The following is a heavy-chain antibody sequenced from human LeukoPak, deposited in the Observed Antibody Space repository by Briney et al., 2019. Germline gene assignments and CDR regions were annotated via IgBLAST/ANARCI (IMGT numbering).Heavy chain of an antibody. J-gene: IGHJ4*02. V-gene: IGHV3-13*01. Sequence: GGSLRLSCAASGFTFRSYDMHWVRQATGKGLEWVSGIGTAGEIYYPGSVKGRFTISRDNSKNTLYLQMNSLRTEDTAVYYCAKDRQPIVIVPAAVDYWGQGTLVTVSS. CDR3: AKDRQPIVIVPAAVDY. CDR2: IGTAGEI. CDR1: GFTFRSYD. D-gene: IGHD2-2*01.